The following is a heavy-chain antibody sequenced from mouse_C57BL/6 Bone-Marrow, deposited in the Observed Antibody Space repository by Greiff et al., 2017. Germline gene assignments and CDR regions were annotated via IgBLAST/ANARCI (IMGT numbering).Heavy chain of an antibody. CDR2: IWRGGST. CDR1: GFSLTSYG. CDR3: AKRGIYYDYDCAMDY. Sequence: VKLMESGPGLVQPSQSLSITCTVSGFSLTSYGVHWVRQSPGKGLEWLGVIWRGGSTDYNAAFMSRLSITKDNSKSQVFFKMNSLQADDTAIYYCAKRGIYYDYDCAMDYGGQGTSVTVSS. V-gene: IGHV2-5*01. D-gene: IGHD2-4*01. J-gene: IGHJ4*01.